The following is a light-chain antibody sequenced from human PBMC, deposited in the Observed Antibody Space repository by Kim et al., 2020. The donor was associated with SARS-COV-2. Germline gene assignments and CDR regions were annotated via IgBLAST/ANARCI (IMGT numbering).Light chain of an antibody. Sequence: GQRFTISCSGGSSNIGRNHVNCYPLLPGTAPKLLIYYHDQRPSGVPDRFSGSKSGASASLAINGLQSDDEGVYYCAAWDDRLNAVFFGGGTQLTVL. J-gene: IGLJ2*01. CDR2: YHD. CDR1: SSNIGRNH. V-gene: IGLV1-44*01. CDR3: AAWDDRLNAVF.